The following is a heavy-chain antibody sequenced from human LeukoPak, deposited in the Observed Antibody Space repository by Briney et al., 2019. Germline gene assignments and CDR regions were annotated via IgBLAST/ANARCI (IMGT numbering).Heavy chain of an antibody. CDR3: ARDGGSSTSPYRWFDP. Sequence: KPGGSLRLSCATSGFTFSSYSMNWVRQAPGKGLEWVSSISSSSSYIHYADSVKGRFTISRDNAKNSLYLQMNSLRAEDTAVYYCARDGGSSTSPYRWFDPWGQGTLVTVSS. CDR2: ISSSSSYI. CDR1: GFTFSSYS. V-gene: IGHV3-21*01. J-gene: IGHJ5*02. D-gene: IGHD2-2*01.